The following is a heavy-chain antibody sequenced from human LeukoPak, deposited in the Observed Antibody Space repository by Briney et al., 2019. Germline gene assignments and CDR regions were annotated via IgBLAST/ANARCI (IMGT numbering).Heavy chain of an antibody. Sequence: PGGSLRLSCAASGFTFSSYGMHWVRQAPGKGPEWVAFVHYDGRDTNYADSVQGRFIISRDNSKYTLYLQMNRLTVDDTGVYYCAKEELSGLFDYWGQGAQVTVSS. CDR1: GFTFSSYG. J-gene: IGHJ4*02. V-gene: IGHV3-30*02. CDR3: AKEELSGLFDY. CDR2: VHYDGRDT. D-gene: IGHD1-7*01.